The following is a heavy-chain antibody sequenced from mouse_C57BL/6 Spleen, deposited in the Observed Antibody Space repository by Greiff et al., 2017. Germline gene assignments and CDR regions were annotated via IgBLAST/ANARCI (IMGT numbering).Heavy chain of an antibody. CDR1: GYTFTDYE. Sequence: VQRVESGAELVRPGASVTLSCKASGYTFTDYEMHWVKQTPVHGLEWIGAIDPETGGTAYNQKFKGKAILTADKSSSTAYMELRSLTSEDSAVYYCTNIYYGNPYYFDYWGQGTTLTVSS. V-gene: IGHV1-15*01. J-gene: IGHJ2*01. D-gene: IGHD2-1*01. CDR2: IDPETGGT. CDR3: TNIYYGNPYYFDY.